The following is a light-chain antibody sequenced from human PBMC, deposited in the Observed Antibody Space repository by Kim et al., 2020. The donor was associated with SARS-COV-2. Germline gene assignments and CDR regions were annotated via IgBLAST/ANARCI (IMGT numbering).Light chain of an antibody. J-gene: IGLJ3*02. CDR1: ELGDEY. Sequence: VPSGQTATITCSGDELGDEYVYWYQKKPGQSPVLVMYQNDKRPSGIPERFSGSNSGNTATLTISETPALDEADYYCQTWDSSTGVFGGGTQLTVL. CDR2: QND. V-gene: IGLV3-1*01. CDR3: QTWDSSTGV.